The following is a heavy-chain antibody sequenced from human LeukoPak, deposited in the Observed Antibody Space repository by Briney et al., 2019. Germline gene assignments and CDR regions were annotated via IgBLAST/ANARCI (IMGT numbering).Heavy chain of an antibody. D-gene: IGHD5-18*01. V-gene: IGHV3-15*01. CDR3: ARLRGYSYGYADY. J-gene: IGHJ4*02. Sequence: PGGSLRLSCAASGFTFSNAWMSWVRQAPGKGLEWVGRIKSKTDGGTTDYAAPVKGRFTISRDDSKNTLYLQMNSLRAEDTAVYYCARLRGYSYGYADYWGQGTLVTVSS. CDR2: IKSKTDGGTT. CDR1: GFTFSNAW.